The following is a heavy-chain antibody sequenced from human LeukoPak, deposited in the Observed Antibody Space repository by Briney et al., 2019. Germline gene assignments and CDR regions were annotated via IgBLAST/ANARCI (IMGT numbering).Heavy chain of an antibody. Sequence: GGSLRLSCAASGFTFSSYGMHWVRQAPGKGLEWVAVIWYDGSNIYYADSVKGRFTISRDNSKNTLYLQMDSLRAEDTAVYYCARDRGRGSSHNDYWGQGILVTVPS. CDR1: GFTFSSYG. J-gene: IGHJ4*02. CDR2: IWYDGSNI. V-gene: IGHV3-33*01. D-gene: IGHD2-15*01. CDR3: ARDRGRGSSHNDY.